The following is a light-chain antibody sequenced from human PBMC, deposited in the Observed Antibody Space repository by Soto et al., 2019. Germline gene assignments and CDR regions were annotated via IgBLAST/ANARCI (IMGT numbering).Light chain of an antibody. CDR2: WAS. J-gene: IGKJ1*01. CDR3: QQYNHWPGT. V-gene: IGKV4-1*01. CDR1: QSVLSSSNNKNY. Sequence: VMTQSPDSLAVSLGERATVNCKSSQSVLSSSNNKNYLAWYQQKPGQPPKLLIYWASIRQSGVPDRFSGSGSGTEFTLTINILQSEDFAVYYCQQYNHWPGTFGQGTKVDI.